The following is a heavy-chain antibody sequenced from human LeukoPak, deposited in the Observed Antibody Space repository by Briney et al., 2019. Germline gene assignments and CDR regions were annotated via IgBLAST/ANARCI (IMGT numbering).Heavy chain of an antibody. CDR2: ISAYNGNT. CDR3: ARRGMLAAAGIMGFDY. Sequence: ASVKVSCKASGYTFTSYGISWVRQAPGQGLEWMGWISAYNGNTNYAQKLQGRVTMTTDTSTSTAYMGLRSLRSDDTAVYYCARRGMLAAAGIMGFDYWGQGTLVTVSS. CDR1: GYTFTSYG. V-gene: IGHV1-18*01. D-gene: IGHD6-13*01. J-gene: IGHJ4*02.